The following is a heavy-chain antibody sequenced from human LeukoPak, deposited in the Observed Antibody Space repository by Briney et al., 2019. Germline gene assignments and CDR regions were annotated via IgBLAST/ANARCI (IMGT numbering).Heavy chain of an antibody. V-gene: IGHV5-51*01. D-gene: IGHD3-22*01. Sequence: GESLKISCKGSGYSFTSYWIGWVRQMPGKGLEWMGIIYPGDSDTRYSPSFQGQVTISADKSISTAYLQWSSLKASDTAMYYCARYLRDYYDTVGFDYWGQGTLVTVSS. CDR1: GYSFTSYW. J-gene: IGHJ4*02. CDR3: ARYLRDYYDTVGFDY. CDR2: IYPGDSDT.